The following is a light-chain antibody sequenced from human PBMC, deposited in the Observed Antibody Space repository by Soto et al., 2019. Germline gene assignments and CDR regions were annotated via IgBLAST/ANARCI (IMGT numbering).Light chain of an antibody. CDR2: GNS. Sequence: VLTQPPSVSGAPGRRVTISCTGSSSNIGAGYDVHWYQQLPGTAPKLLIYGNSNRPSGVPDRFSGSKSGTSASLAITGLQAEDEADYYCQSYDSSLSGSNVVFGGGTKLTVL. V-gene: IGLV1-40*01. CDR1: SSNIGAGYD. CDR3: QSYDSSLSGSNVV. J-gene: IGLJ2*01.